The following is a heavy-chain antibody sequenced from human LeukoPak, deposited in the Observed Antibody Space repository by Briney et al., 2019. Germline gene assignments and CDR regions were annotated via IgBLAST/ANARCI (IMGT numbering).Heavy chain of an antibody. V-gene: IGHV3-23*01. Sequence: GGSLRLSCVASGFTFSSCSMTWVRQAPGKGLECVSTITPTADWTFYADSVKGRFSISRDNSKNTVYLQMNSLRAEDTAVYYCTRGPGRSSSPYYGMDVWGQGTTVTVSS. CDR1: GFTFSSCS. D-gene: IGHD6-6*01. CDR3: TRGPGRSSSPYYGMDV. J-gene: IGHJ6*02. CDR2: ITPTADWT.